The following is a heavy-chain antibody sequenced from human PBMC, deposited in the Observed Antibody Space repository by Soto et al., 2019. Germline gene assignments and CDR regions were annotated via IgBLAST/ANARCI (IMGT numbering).Heavy chain of an antibody. V-gene: IGHV1-69*01. Sequence: QVQLVQSGAEVKKPGSSVKVSCKASGGTFSSYSINWVRQAPGQGLEWMGVIIPIFGTANYAQKFQGRVTITADESTSTADMELSSLRSEDTAVYYCARDGGRNSGGIDYWGQGTLVTVSS. J-gene: IGHJ4*02. CDR3: ARDGGRNSGGIDY. CDR1: GGTFSSYS. CDR2: IIPIFGTA. D-gene: IGHD1-26*01.